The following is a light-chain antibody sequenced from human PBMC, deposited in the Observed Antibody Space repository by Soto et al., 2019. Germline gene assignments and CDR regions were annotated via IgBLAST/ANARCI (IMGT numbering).Light chain of an antibody. V-gene: IGKV3-15*01. CDR2: GAS. CDR3: QQYNNWPLT. Sequence: EILMTQSPSTLSVSPVEGATLSCRASQSVSSNLAWYQQKPGQAPRLLIYGASTRATGIPARFSGSGSGTEFTLTISSLQSEDFAVYYCQQYNNWPLTFGQGTRLEIK. CDR1: QSVSSN. J-gene: IGKJ5*01.